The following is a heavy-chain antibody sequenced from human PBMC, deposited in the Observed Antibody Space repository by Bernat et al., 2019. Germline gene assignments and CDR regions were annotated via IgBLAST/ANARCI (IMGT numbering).Heavy chain of an antibody. Sequence: QVQLVESGGGVVQPGRSLRLSCAASGFTFSSYGMHWIRQAPGKGLEWVAVISNDGSKKEYADSVKGRFTISRDNSKNTLDLQMNSLRVEDTAVYYCAKDFFVGRTGFAFEIWGQGTMVTVSS. V-gene: IGHV3-30*18. D-gene: IGHD1-26*01. CDR2: ISNDGSKK. J-gene: IGHJ3*02. CDR3: AKDFFVGRTGFAFEI. CDR1: GFTFSSYG.